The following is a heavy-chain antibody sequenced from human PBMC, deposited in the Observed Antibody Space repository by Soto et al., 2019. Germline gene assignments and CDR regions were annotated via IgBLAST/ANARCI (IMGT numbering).Heavy chain of an antibody. V-gene: IGHV3-23*01. J-gene: IGHJ4*02. CDR1: VFTFSSYA. CDR3: AKDEKQLVLFFDY. D-gene: IGHD6-13*01. Sequence: EVQLLESGGGLVQPGGSLRLSCAASVFTFSSYAMSWVRQAPGKGLEWVSAISGSGGSTYYADSVKGRFTISRDNSKNTLYLQMNSLRAEDTAVYYCAKDEKQLVLFFDYWGQGTLVTVSS. CDR2: ISGSGGST.